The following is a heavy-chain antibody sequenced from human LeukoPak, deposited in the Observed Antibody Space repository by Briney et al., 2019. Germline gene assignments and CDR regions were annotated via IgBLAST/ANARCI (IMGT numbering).Heavy chain of an antibody. V-gene: IGHV1-69*06. CDR2: IIPIFGTA. CDR3: ASDNTNGYSYGYWYAFDI. CDR1: AGSFSSKA. J-gene: IGHJ3*02. D-gene: IGHD5-18*01. Sequence: SVKVSCKASAGSFSSKAISWVRQAPGQGLEWMGGIIPIFGTANYAQKLQGRVTITADKSTSTAYMELSSLRSEDTAVYYCASDNTNGYSYGYWYAFDIWGQGTMVTVSS.